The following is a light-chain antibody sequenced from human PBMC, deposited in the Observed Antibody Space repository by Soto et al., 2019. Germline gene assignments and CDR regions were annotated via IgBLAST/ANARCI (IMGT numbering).Light chain of an antibody. CDR1: QSISNW. V-gene: IGKV1-5*01. J-gene: IGKJ1*01. CDR3: LQDINYPWT. Sequence: DIQMTQSPSTLPASVGDRVTITCRASQSISNWLAWYQQKPGKAPYLLISDVSSLERGVPSRFSGSGSGTDFTLAISSLQPEDSATYYCLQDINYPWTFGQGTKVDIK. CDR2: DVS.